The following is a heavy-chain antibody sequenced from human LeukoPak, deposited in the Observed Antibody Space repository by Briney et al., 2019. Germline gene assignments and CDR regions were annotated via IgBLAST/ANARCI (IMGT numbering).Heavy chain of an antibody. CDR2: IYPGDSDT. CDR3: ARLTGAAAGDGWFDP. CDR1: GYSFTSYW. J-gene: IGHJ5*02. D-gene: IGHD6-13*01. Sequence: GESLKISCKGSGYSFTSYWIGWVRQMPGKGLEWMGIIYPGDSDTRYSPSFQGQVTISADKSISTAYLQWSSLRASDTAMYYCARLTGAAAGDGWFDPWGQGTLVTVSS. V-gene: IGHV5-51*01.